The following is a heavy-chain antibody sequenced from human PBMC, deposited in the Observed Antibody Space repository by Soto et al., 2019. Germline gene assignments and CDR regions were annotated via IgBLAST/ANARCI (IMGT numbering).Heavy chain of an antibody. CDR2: IYYSGST. J-gene: IGHJ4*02. Sequence: QVQLQESGPGLVKPSETLSLACTVSGGSISSYYWSWVRQPPGKGLEWIGSIYYSGSTNYNPSLKSRGTMSVDTSKIRCSLKLSSVTSADTAVYYGARRWGRTLDFWGQGTLVTVSS. CDR3: ARRWGRTLDF. D-gene: IGHD1-26*01. V-gene: IGHV4-59*08. CDR1: GGSISSYY.